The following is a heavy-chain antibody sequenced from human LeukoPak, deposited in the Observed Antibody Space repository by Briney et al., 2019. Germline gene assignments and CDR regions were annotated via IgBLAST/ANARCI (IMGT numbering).Heavy chain of an antibody. CDR3: ARQTGSGLFILP. Sequence: SETLSLTCTVSGVSISSSNSYWGWIRQPPGTGLEWIGSIYYSGNTYYNASLKSQVPIPIDTSKNQFSLRLTSVTAADTAVYYCARQTGSGLFILPGGQGTLVTVSS. V-gene: IGHV4-39*01. CDR1: GVSISSSNSY. CDR2: IYYSGNT. J-gene: IGHJ4*02. D-gene: IGHD3/OR15-3a*01.